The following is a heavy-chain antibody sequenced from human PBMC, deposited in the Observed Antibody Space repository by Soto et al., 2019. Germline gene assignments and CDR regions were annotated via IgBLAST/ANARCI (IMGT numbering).Heavy chain of an antibody. V-gene: IGHV4-34*01. CDR2: INHSGST. J-gene: IGHJ4*02. CDR1: GDTISTGGYT. D-gene: IGHD7-27*01. Sequence: SETLSLTCDVSGDTISTGGYTWAWIRQPPGTGLEWIGEINHSGSTNYNPSLKSRVTISVDTSKNLFSLSLTSLTATDTAVYYCTSLWGPYYFDYWGLGALVTVSS. CDR3: TSLWGPYYFDY.